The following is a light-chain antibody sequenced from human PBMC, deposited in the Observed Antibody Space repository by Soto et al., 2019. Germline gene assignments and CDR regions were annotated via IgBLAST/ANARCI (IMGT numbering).Light chain of an antibody. V-gene: IGLV2-14*01. CDR1: SSDIGGYNY. CDR3: CSYTSSSTYV. Sequence: QSALTQPASVSGSPGQSITISCTGTSSDIGGYNYVSWFQQHPGKAPNLMIFEVSNRPSGVSNRFSASKSGNTASLTISGLQAEDEAAYYCCSYTSSSTYVFGTGTKLTVL. CDR2: EVS. J-gene: IGLJ1*01.